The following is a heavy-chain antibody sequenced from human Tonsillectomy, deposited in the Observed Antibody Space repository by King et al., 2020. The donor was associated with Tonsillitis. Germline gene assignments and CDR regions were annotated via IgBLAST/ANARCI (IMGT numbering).Heavy chain of an antibody. CDR1: GGSFSTYY. D-gene: IGHD3-3*01. V-gene: IGHV4-34*01. Sequence: VQLQQWGAGLLKPSETLSLTCAVYGGSFSTYYWSWIRQPPGKGLEWSGEINHMGSTNYNPSLKSRFTISVDTSKNQFSLKVSSVTAVDTALYYCARGSLTIFGVAPHYWGQGTLVTVSS. J-gene: IGHJ4*02. CDR2: INHMGST. CDR3: ARGSLTIFGVAPHY.